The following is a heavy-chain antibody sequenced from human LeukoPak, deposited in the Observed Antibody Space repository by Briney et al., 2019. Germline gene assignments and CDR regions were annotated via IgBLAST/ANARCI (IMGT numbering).Heavy chain of an antibody. J-gene: IGHJ4*02. D-gene: IGHD5-18*01. Sequence: ASVKVSCKASGYTFTGYYMHWVRQAPGQGLEWMGWINPNSGGTNYAQKFQGRVTMTRDTSISTAYMELSRLRSDDTAVYYCARVRRRTDTYFDYWGQGTQVTVSS. CDR3: ARVRRRTDTYFDY. CDR1: GYTFTGYY. CDR2: INPNSGGT. V-gene: IGHV1-2*02.